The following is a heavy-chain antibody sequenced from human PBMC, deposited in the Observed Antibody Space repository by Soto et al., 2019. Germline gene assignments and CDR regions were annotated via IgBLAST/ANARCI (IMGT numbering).Heavy chain of an antibody. V-gene: IGHV4-31*03. Sequence: QVQLQESGPGLVKPSQTLSLTCTVSGGSISSGGYYWSWIRQHPGKALEWIGYIYYSGSTYYNQSLKSRVTISVDTSKNQFYLKLSSVTAADTAVYYCARVGGINWFDPWGQGTLVTVAS. CDR3: ARVGGINWFDP. J-gene: IGHJ5*02. CDR1: GGSISSGGYY. D-gene: IGHD3-16*01. CDR2: IYYSGST.